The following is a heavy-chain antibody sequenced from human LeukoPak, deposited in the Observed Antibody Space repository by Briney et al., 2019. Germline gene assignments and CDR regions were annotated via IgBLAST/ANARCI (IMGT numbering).Heavy chain of an antibody. CDR1: GDSTSSHY. CDR3: ARERSHFWYMDV. Sequence: SETLSLTCTVSGDSTSSHYWSWIRHSPGEGLGWQGFIHYGGSTDYNPSLRSRASISIDTSKTQFTLNLRSVTAADSAIYYCARERSHFWYMDVWGKGTTVTVSS. V-gene: IGHV4-59*11. J-gene: IGHJ6*03. CDR2: IHYGGST. D-gene: IGHD3-10*01.